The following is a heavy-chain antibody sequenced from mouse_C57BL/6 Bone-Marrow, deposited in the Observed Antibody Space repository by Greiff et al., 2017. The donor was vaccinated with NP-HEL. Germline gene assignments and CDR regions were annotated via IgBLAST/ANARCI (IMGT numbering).Heavy chain of an antibody. D-gene: IGHD2-1*01. J-gene: IGHJ2*01. CDR2: ISYDGSN. CDR3: AREGCVGNVFDY. CDR1: GYSFTSGYY. V-gene: IGHV3-6*01. Sequence: ESGPGLVKPSQSLTLTCSVTGYSFTSGYYWYWIRQPPGNKQEWMGDISYDGSNNYNPSVKNRISITRDTSTNQFFLKLNSVTTENTATDDCAREGCVGNVFDYWGQGTTVTVSS.